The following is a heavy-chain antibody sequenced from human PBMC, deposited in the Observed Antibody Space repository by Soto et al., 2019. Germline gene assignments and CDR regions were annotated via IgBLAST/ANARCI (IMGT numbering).Heavy chain of an antibody. J-gene: IGHJ6*02. CDR2: TYYRSKWYN. CDR3: ARESRGTMVRGVTKIGMDV. V-gene: IGHV6-1*01. D-gene: IGHD3-10*01. Sequence: PSQTLSLTCAMSGDTLSSNSAAWNWIRQSPSSGLEWLGRTYYRSKWYNDYAVSVKSRITINPDISKNQISLPLNSVTPEDTAVYYCARESRGTMVRGVTKIGMDVWGQGTTVTVYS. CDR1: GDTLSSNSAA.